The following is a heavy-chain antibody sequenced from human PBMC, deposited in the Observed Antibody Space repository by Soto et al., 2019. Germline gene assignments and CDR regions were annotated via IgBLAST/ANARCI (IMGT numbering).Heavy chain of an antibody. D-gene: IGHD3-22*01. J-gene: IGHJ5*02. Sequence: QVQLVQSGAEVKKPGSSVKVSCKASGGTFSSYAISWVRQAPGQGLEWMGGIIPIFGTANYAQKFQGRVTITANASTSTAYMELSILRSEDTAVYYCAREAEGAVDYDSSGYTYNWFDPWGQGTRVTGSS. CDR2: IIPIFGTA. V-gene: IGHV1-69*01. CDR3: AREAEGAVDYDSSGYTYNWFDP. CDR1: GGTFSSYA.